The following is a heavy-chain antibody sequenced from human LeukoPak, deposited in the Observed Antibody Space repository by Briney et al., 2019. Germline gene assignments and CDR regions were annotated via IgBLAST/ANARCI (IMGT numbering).Heavy chain of an antibody. V-gene: IGHV4-59*08. Sequence: PSETLSLTCTVPDGSISSYFWSWIRQPPGKGLEWIGYIYYTGMSNSKPSLKSRVTISMDTPKTQFSLQLSSVTAADTAIYYCARGFCEPFDRWGQGTLVTVSS. D-gene: IGHD3-3*01. CDR1: DGSISSYF. CDR2: IYYTGMS. CDR3: ARGFCEPFDR. J-gene: IGHJ5*02.